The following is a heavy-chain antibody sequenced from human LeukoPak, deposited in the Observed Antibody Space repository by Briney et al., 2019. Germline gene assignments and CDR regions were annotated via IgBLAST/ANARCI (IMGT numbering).Heavy chain of an antibody. CDR2: IYSGGST. J-gene: IGHJ4*02. V-gene: IGHV3-66*01. CDR3: ARWISGSSSYFDY. D-gene: IGHD1-26*01. Sequence: GGTLRLSCAASGFTFSSYGMSWVRQAPGKGLEWVSVIYSGGSTYYADSVKGRFTISRDNSKNTLYLQMNSLRAEDTAVYYCARWISGSSSYFDYWGQGTLVTVSS. CDR1: GFTFSSYG.